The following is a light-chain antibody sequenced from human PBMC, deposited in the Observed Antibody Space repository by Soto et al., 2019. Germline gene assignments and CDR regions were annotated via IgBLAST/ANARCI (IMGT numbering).Light chain of an antibody. J-gene: IGKJ1*01. CDR2: GAS. V-gene: IGKV3-20*01. CDR1: QSVSNNY. Sequence: ELVLTQSPGTLSLSPGARATLSCRASQSVSNNYLAWYQQKPGQAPRLLIYGASNRATGIPDRFSGSGSGTDFTLTLSRLEPEDFAVYYCQQYGSSGTFGQGTKVDIK. CDR3: QQYGSSGT.